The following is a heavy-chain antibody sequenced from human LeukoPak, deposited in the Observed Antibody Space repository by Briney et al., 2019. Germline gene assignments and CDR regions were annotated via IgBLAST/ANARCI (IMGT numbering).Heavy chain of an antibody. D-gene: IGHD3-22*01. J-gene: IGHJ3*02. CDR3: ASRNYYDSSGYFDAFDI. CDR1: GFTVSSNY. CDR2: IYSGGST. Sequence: PGGSLRLSCAASGFTVSSNYMTWVRQAPGKGLKWVSHIYSGGSTFYADSVKGRFTISRDNSKNTLYLQMNSLRAEDTAVYYCASRNYYDSSGYFDAFDIWGQGTMVTVSS. V-gene: IGHV3-53*01.